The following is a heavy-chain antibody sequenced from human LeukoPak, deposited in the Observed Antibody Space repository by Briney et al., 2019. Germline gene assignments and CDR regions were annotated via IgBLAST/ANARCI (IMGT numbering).Heavy chain of an antibody. D-gene: IGHD4-17*01. Sequence: PGGSLRLSCAASGITFSGAYMTWVRQAPGKGLEWVANINPDGREKSYVDPVKGRFTISRENAKNSLYLQMNSLRAEDTAVYYCASHYGDYSFFDYWGQGTLVTVSS. CDR1: GITFSGAY. CDR2: INPDGREK. CDR3: ASHYGDYSFFDY. V-gene: IGHV3-7*02. J-gene: IGHJ4*02.